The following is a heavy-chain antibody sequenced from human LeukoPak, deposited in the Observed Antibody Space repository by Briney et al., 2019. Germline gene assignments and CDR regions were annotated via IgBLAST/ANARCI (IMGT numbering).Heavy chain of an antibody. Sequence: KPGASVKVSCKASGYTFTSYYIHWVRQAPGQGLEWMGIINPSGGSTSYAQKFQSRVTMTRDTSTSTVYMELSSLRSEDTAVYYCARDLGIVVVVAATPGVDYWGQGTLVTVSS. CDR3: ARDLGIVVVVAATPGVDY. J-gene: IGHJ4*02. V-gene: IGHV1-46*01. CDR2: INPSGGST. CDR1: GYTFTSYY. D-gene: IGHD2-15*01.